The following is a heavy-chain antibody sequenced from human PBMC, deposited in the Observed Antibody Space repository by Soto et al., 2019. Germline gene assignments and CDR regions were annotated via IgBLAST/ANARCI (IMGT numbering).Heavy chain of an antibody. D-gene: IGHD4-17*01. CDR1: GGSISNNY. CDR2: IYSNGRT. V-gene: IGHV4-4*07. J-gene: IGHJ1*01. CDR3: ARSYRDSYEH. Sequence: QVQLQESGPRLVKPSETLSLTCNVSGGSISNNYWTWIRQPAGKGLEWIGRIYSNGRTNFNPSLKSRISMSIDTFKNQFSLKLTSVTAADTAVYYCARSYRDSYEHWGQGTLVTVSS.